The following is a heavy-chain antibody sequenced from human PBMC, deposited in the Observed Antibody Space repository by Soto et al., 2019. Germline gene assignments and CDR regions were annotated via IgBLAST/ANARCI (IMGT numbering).Heavy chain of an antibody. J-gene: IGHJ4*02. V-gene: IGHV4-39*01. CDR1: AGSIIRDHYY. D-gene: IGHD3-16*01. Sequence: QPQLQESGPGLVKPSETLSLTCTVSAGSIIRDHYYWAWIRQPPGKGLERIGNIHYSGNTYQNPSLRSRVTTLVTTSKNQFSLHLSSGTAADTAVYYWTRQGGNKFAYWGQGTLVTVSS. CDR3: TRQGGNKFAY. CDR2: IHYSGNT.